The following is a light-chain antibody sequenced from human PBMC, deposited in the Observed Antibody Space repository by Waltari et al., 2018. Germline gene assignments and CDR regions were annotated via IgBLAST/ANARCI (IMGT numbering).Light chain of an antibody. Sequence: EIVLTQSPGTLSLSPGERATLSCRASQSIGTYIAWYQQKPGQAPRLLIYGTSRRATGIPDRFSGSGSGTDFSLTISRLEPEDFAVDHCQHYVRLPATFGQGTKVEIK. V-gene: IGKV3-20*01. J-gene: IGKJ1*01. CDR2: GTS. CDR1: QSIGTY. CDR3: QHYVRLPAT.